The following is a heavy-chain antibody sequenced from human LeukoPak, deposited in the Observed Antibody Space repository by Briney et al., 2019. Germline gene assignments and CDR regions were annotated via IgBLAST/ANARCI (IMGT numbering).Heavy chain of an antibody. CDR1: GYTFTSYY. V-gene: IGHV1-46*01. CDR3: SRETGYSPPLGAFDI. Sequence: ASVMVSRKASGYTFTSYYMHWVRQHPAQGLEWMGVINTSGGSTRYAQKLQNRVTMTSETTTRTVYMELSSLSSKDTDVDYCSRETGYSPPLGAFDIWGQGTMVTVSS. J-gene: IGHJ3*02. CDR2: INTSGGST. D-gene: IGHD3-9*01.